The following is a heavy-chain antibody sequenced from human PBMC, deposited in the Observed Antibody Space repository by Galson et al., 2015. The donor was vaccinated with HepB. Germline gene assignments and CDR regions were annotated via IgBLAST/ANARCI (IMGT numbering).Heavy chain of an antibody. V-gene: IGHV1-69*13. Sequence: SVKVSCKASGGTFSSYAISWVRQAPGQGLEWMGGITPIFGTANYAQKFQGRVTITADESTSTAYMELSRLRSEDTAVYYCAREGIAAPTNPVGYWGQGTQVTVSS. CDR2: ITPIFGTA. CDR1: GGTFSSYA. CDR3: AREGIAAPTNPVGY. J-gene: IGHJ4*02. D-gene: IGHD6-13*01.